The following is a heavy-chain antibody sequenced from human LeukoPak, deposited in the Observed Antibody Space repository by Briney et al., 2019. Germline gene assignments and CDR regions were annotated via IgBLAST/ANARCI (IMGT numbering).Heavy chain of an antibody. CDR2: ITSSGSTI. CDR3: ARDCSSTSCYPRSLFGC. Sequence: GGSLRLSCAASGFTFSSYEMNWVRQAPGKGLEWVSYITSSGSTIYYADSVKGRFTISRDNAKSSLYLQMNSLRAEDTAVYYCARDCSSTSCYPRSLFGCWGQGTLVTVSS. D-gene: IGHD2-2*01. CDR1: GFTFSSYE. V-gene: IGHV3-48*03. J-gene: IGHJ4*02.